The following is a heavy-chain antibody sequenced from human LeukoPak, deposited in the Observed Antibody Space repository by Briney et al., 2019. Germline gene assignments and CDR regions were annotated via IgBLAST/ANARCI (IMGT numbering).Heavy chain of an antibody. CDR3: AKEAEPYGSGSYQLFDY. V-gene: IGHV3-9*03. CDR2: ISWNSGSI. D-gene: IGHD3-10*01. J-gene: IGHJ4*02. CDR1: GFTFDDYA. Sequence: PGRSLRLSCAASGFTFDDYAMHWVRQAPGQGLEWVSGISWNSGSIGYADSVKGRFTISRDNAKNSLYLRMNSLRAEDMALYYCAKEAEPYGSGSYQLFDYWGQGTLVTVSS.